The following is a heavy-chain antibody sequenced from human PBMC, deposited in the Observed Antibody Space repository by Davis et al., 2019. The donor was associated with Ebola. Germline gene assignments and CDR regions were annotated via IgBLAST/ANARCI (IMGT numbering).Heavy chain of an antibody. CDR2: ISDSSSYT. CDR1: GFTFSDYY. Sequence: GGSLRLSCAASGFTFSDYYMTWIRQAPGKGLEWVSCISDSSSYTDYADSVKGRFTISRDNAKNSLYLQMNSLRAEDTAVYYCAADSVVAAREGAFDIWGQGTMVTVSS. CDR3: AADSVVAAREGAFDI. D-gene: IGHD2-15*01. J-gene: IGHJ3*02. V-gene: IGHV3-11*05.